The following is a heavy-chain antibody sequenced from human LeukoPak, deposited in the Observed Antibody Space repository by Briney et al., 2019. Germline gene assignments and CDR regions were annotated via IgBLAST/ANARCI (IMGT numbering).Heavy chain of an antibody. D-gene: IGHD3-9*01. CDR2: IYYSGST. Sequence: SETLSLTCAVYGGSFSGYYWSWIRQPPGKGLEWIGYIYYSGSTNYNPSLKSRVTISVDTSKNQFSLKLSSVTPADTAVYYCARTHYDIFDYWGQGTLVTVSS. V-gene: IGHV4-59*01. CDR3: ARTHYDIFDY. J-gene: IGHJ4*02. CDR1: GGSFSGYY.